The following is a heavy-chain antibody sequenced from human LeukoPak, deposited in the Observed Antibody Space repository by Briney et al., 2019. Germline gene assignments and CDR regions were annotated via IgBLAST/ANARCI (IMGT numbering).Heavy chain of an antibody. CDR3: AGSRRFLEWPYDGPFDF. D-gene: IGHD3-3*01. Sequence: ASVKVSCKTSGFTFTGSVVQWVRQARGQRLEWIGWIVVDSGKTNYAQKFQERVTITRDLSTSTAYMELSSLRSEDTAVYYCAGSRRFLEWPYDGPFDFWGQGTLVTVSS. CDR2: IVVDSGKT. CDR1: GFTFTGSV. V-gene: IGHV1-58*01. J-gene: IGHJ4*02.